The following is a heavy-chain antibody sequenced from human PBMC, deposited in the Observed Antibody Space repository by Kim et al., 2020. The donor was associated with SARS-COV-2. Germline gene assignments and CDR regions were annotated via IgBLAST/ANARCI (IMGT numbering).Heavy chain of an antibody. J-gene: IGHJ6*01. CDR3: ANHTGNGDV. CDR1: GYTYSNYA. CDR2: IMPIFGIS. D-gene: IGHD2-8*01. Sequence: SVKVSCKASGYTYSNYAITWVRQAPGQGLEWMGDIMPIFGISNYAQKFQDRIVFTADGSTNTAYMELSSLRYEDTAVYYCANHTGNGDVWGHGTAITVSS. V-gene: IGHV1-69*13.